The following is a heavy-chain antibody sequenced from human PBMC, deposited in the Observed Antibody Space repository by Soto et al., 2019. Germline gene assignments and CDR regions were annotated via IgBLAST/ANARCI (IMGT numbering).Heavy chain of an antibody. Sequence: PSETLSLTCTVSGGSIANNNYFWGWVRQPPGKGLEWIGSAAYSGGTYKNPSLKSRVTVSVDTSKNQFSLKLTSVTAADTAVYYCAKVVVGATSHSDFDYWGQGTLFTVSS. J-gene: IGHJ4*02. CDR3: AKVVVGATSHSDFDY. V-gene: IGHV4-39*01. CDR2: AAYSGGT. CDR1: GGSIANNNYF. D-gene: IGHD2-15*01.